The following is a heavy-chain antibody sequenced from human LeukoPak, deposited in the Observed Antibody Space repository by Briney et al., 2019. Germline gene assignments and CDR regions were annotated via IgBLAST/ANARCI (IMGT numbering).Heavy chain of an antibody. CDR2: INWNGGGI. D-gene: IGHD3-10*01. V-gene: IGHV3-20*04. J-gene: IGHJ4*02. CDR3: AREARYYYGSGSYVTY. Sequence: PGGSLRLSCAASGFTFDDYGMSWVRQAPGKGLEWVSGINWNGGGIVYADSVKGRFTIYRDNAKNSLYLQVNSLRAEDTALYYCAREARYYYGSGSYVTYWGQGTLVTVSS. CDR1: GFTFDDYG.